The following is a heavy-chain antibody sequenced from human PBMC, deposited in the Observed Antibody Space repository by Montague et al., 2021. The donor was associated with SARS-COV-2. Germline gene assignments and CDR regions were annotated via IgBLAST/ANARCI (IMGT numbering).Heavy chain of an antibody. CDR2: IYYSGST. CDR1: GGSISSSSYY. V-gene: IGHV4-39*01. D-gene: IGHD3-10*01. J-gene: IGHJ5*02. Sequence: SETLSLTCTVSGGSISSSSYYWGWIRQPPGKGLEWIGSIYYSGSTYYNPPLKSRVTISVDTSKNQFSLKLSSVTAAGTAVYYCARQGRISMARLNWFDPWGQGTLVTVSS. CDR3: ARQGRISMARLNWFDP.